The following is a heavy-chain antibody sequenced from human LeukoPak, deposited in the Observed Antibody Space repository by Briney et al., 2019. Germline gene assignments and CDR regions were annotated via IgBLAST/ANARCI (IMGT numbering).Heavy chain of an antibody. CDR2: INPNSGGT. Sequence: ASVKVSCKASGYTFTGYYMHGVRQAPGQGLEGMVWINPNSGGTNYAQKFQGRVTMTRETSISTAYMELSRLGSDDTAVYYCARGGSDGPYDFWSGYYRGRYYYYMDVWGKGTTVTVSS. J-gene: IGHJ6*03. D-gene: IGHD3-3*01. CDR1: GYTFTGYY. V-gene: IGHV1-2*02. CDR3: ARGGSDGPYDFWSGYYRGRYYYYMDV.